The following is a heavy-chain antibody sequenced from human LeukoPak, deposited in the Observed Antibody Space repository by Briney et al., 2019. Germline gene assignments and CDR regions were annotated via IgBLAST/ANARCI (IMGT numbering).Heavy chain of an antibody. CDR1: GYTFTSYG. CDR3: ARVIWASEVTNLALGY. V-gene: IGHV1-18*01. D-gene: IGHD2-21*02. CDR2: ISAYNGNT. J-gene: IGHJ4*02. Sequence: ASVKVSCKASGYTFTSYGISWVRQAPGQGLEWMGWISAYNGNTNYAQKLQGRVTMTTDTSTSTAYMELSRLRSDDTAVYYCARVIWASEVTNLALGYWGQGTLVTVSS.